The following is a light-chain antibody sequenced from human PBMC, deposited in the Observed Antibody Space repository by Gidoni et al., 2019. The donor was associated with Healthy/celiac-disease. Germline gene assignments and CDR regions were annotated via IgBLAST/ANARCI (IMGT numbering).Light chain of an antibody. CDR1: QSVLYSSNNKNY. CDR3: QQYYRTPAT. CDR2: WAS. V-gene: IGKV4-1*01. Sequence: DIVMTQSPDSLAVSLGERATINCKSSQSVLYSSNNKNYLAWYQQKPGRPPKLLIYWASTRESGVPDRFSGSGSGTDFTLTISSLQAEDVAVYYCQQYYRTPATFGPGTKVDIK. J-gene: IGKJ3*01.